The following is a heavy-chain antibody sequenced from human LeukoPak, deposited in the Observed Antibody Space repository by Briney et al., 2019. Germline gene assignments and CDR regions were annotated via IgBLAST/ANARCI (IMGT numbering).Heavy chain of an antibody. D-gene: IGHD6-19*01. CDR3: ARASVLFSSGWYPGDY. CDR1: GYTFTSYG. CDR2: ISTYNGNT. J-gene: IGHJ4*02. Sequence: ASVKVSCKASGYTFTSYGISWVRQAPGQGLECMGWISTYNGNTNYAQKLQGRVTMTTVTSTSTAYMELTSLRSDDTAVYYCARASVLFSSGWYPGDYWGQGTLVTVSS. V-gene: IGHV1-18*01.